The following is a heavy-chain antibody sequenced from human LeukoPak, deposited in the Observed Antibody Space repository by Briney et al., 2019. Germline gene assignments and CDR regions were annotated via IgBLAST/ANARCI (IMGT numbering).Heavy chain of an antibody. J-gene: IGHJ5*02. Sequence: SETLSLTCTVSGGSISSYYWSRIRQPPGKGLEWIGYIYYSGSTNYNPSLKSRVTISVDTSKNQFSLKLSSVTAADTAVYYCARDSAWSWFDPWGQGTLVTVSS. CDR1: GGSISSYY. D-gene: IGHD2-15*01. V-gene: IGHV4-59*01. CDR3: ARDSAWSWFDP. CDR2: IYYSGST.